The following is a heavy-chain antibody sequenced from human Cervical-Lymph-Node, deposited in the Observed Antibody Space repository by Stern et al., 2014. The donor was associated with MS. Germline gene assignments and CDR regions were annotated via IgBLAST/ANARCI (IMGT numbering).Heavy chain of an antibody. D-gene: IGHD3-3*01. CDR3: ARDALTILGTDS. CDR2: MSHSGSA. CDR1: GGPVSNGLYY. V-gene: IGHV4-61*01. Sequence: VQLVESGPGLVKPSETLSLTCTVSGGPVSNGLYYWTWIRQPPGKGLEWIGCMSHSGSANYNPSLKSRVTISVDTSKNQFSLNLSSVTAADTAVYYCARDALTILGTDSWGQGTLVTVSS. J-gene: IGHJ4*02.